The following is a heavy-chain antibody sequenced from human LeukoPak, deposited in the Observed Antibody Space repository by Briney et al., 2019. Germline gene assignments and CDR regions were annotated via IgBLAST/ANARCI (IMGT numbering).Heavy chain of an antibody. J-gene: IGHJ4*02. CDR1: GFTFSSYG. Sequence: GGSLRLSCAASGFTFSSYGMHWVRQAPGKGLEWVAVISTDGNDKYYSDSVKGRFTISRDNSKNTVYLQMNSLRAEDTAVHYCAKVHYYDSSGYLEYWGQGTLVTVSS. D-gene: IGHD3-22*01. CDR2: ISTDGNDK. CDR3: AKVHYYDSSGYLEY. V-gene: IGHV3-30*18.